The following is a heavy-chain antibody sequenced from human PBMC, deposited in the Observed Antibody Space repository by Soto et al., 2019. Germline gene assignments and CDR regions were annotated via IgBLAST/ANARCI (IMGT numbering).Heavy chain of an antibody. CDR1: GASISGFY. V-gene: IGHV4-4*07. CDR3: VRDGTRTLRDWFDP. Sequence: QVQLPESGPGLVKPSETLSLTCTVSGASISGFYWSWIRKSAGKGLEWIGRIYATGTTDYNPSLKSRVMMSVDPSKKQFSLKVRSVTAADTAVYYCVRDGTRTLRDWFDPWGQGMSVTVSS. D-gene: IGHD1-1*01. J-gene: IGHJ5*02. CDR2: IYATGTT.